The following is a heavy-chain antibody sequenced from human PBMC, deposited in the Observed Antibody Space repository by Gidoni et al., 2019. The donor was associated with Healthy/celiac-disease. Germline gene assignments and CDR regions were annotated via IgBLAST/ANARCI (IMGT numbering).Heavy chain of an antibody. CDR2: IYYSGST. CDR1: GGSISSGDYY. D-gene: IGHD5-12*01. J-gene: IGHJ4*02. CDR3: ARGPLGGGYDPWYYFDY. Sequence: QVQLQESGPGLVKPSQTLSLTCTVSGGSISSGDYYWSWIRQPPGKGLEWIGYIYYSGSTYYNPSLKSRVTISVDTSKNQFSLKLSSVTAADTAVYYCARGPLGGGYDPWYYFDYWGQGTLVTVSS. V-gene: IGHV4-30-4*01.